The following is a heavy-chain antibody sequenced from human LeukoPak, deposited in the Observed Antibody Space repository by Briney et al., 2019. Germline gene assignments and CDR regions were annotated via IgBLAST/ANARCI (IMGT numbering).Heavy chain of an antibody. V-gene: IGHV3-43*02. CDR2: IRADGFTT. CDR3: AKDYY. J-gene: IGHJ4*02. Sequence: GRSLRLSCAASGFTFDDYAMHWVRQAPGKGLEWVSLIRADGFTTYYADSVKGRFTISRDSSKNSLYLQMNSLRTEDSALYYCAKDYYWGQGTLVTVSS. CDR1: GFTFDDYA.